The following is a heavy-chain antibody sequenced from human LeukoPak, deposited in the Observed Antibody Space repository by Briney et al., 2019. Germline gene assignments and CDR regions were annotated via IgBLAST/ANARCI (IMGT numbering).Heavy chain of an antibody. CDR3: AKDPPTHIPVTGPEDN. J-gene: IGHJ4*02. V-gene: IGHV3-23*01. CDR2: ISGSGGST. CDR1: GFTFRNFA. Sequence: PGGSLRLSCAASGFTFRNFAMSWVRQAPGKGMEWVSVISGSGGSTVYSDSVKGRFTISRDNSKNTLYLQMNSLRAEDTAIYYCAKDPPTHIPVTGPEDNWGQGTLVTVSS. D-gene: IGHD6-19*01.